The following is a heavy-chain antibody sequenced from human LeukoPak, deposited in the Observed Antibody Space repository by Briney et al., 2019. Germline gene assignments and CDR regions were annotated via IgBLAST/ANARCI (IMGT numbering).Heavy chain of an antibody. CDR1: GFTFSSYS. CDR2: ISGSGGST. D-gene: IGHD5-18*01. V-gene: IGHV3-23*01. J-gene: IGHJ4*02. CDR3: AKGNSYGLLKRYYFDY. Sequence: PGGSLRLSCAASGFTFSSYSMNWVRQAPGKGLEWVSAISGSGGSTYYADSVKGRFTISRDNSKNTLYLQMNSLRAEDTAVYYCAKGNSYGLLKRYYFDYWGQGTLVTVSS.